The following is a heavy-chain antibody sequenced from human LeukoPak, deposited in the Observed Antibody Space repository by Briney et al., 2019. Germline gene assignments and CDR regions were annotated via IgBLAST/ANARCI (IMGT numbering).Heavy chain of an antibody. D-gene: IGHD6-6*01. CDR3: ARSLHEYSTSWDYYYYYMDV. J-gene: IGHJ6*03. CDR1: GFTFSSYA. Sequence: GGSLRLSCAASGFTFSSYAMHWVRQAPGKGLEWVAVISYDGSNQYYADSVKGRFAISRDNSENTLYLQMNSLRAEDTAVYYCARSLHEYSTSWDYYYYYMDVWGKGTTVTVSS. V-gene: IGHV3-30*01. CDR2: ISYDGSNQ.